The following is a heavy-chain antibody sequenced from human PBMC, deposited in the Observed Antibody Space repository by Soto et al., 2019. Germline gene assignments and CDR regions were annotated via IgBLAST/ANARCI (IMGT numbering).Heavy chain of an antibody. J-gene: IGHJ4*02. V-gene: IGHV3-11*06. CDR1: GFTFSDYY. CDR3: ARSGDNYNVLDY. CDR2: SSNSGTFT. D-gene: IGHD3-10*02. Sequence: GGALRLSCEGSGFTFSDYYMSWIRQAPGRGLEWISYSSNSGTFTRYSDSVKGRFSISRDNTKNFLYLQMNSLRAEDTAVYYCARSGDNYNVLDYWGQGTPVTVSS.